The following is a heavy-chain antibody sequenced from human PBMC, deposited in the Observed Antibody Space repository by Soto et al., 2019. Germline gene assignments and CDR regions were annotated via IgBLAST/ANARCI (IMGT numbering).Heavy chain of an antibody. CDR2: IYPGDSDT. Sequence: GESLKSSCKGSGYSFTSYWIGWVRQMPGKGLEWMGIIYPGDSDTRYSPSFQGQVTISADKSISTAYLQWSSLKASDTAMYYCARRISYDSSGYYYEGPSDYFDYWGHGTLVTVSS. CDR1: GYSFTSYW. CDR3: ARRISYDSSGYYYEGPSDYFDY. V-gene: IGHV5-51*01. D-gene: IGHD3-22*01. J-gene: IGHJ4*01.